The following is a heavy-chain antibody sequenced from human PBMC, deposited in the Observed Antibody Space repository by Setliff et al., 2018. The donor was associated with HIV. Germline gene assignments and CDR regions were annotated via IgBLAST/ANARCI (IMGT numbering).Heavy chain of an antibody. CDR3: ASGYQYDSSGYYYVTPIDY. CDR2: IYYTGSA. D-gene: IGHD3-22*01. Sequence: SETLSLTCTVSGGSISSSSYYWGCIRQAPGKGLEWIGSIYYTGSANYNPSLKSRVTMSVDTSKNQFSLKLSSVTAADTAVYYCASGYQYDSSGYYYVTPIDYWGQGTLVTVSS. CDR1: GGSISSSSYY. J-gene: IGHJ4*02. V-gene: IGHV4-39*01.